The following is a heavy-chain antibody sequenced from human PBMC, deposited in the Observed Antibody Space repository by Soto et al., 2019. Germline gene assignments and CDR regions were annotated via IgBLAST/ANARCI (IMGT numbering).Heavy chain of an antibody. J-gene: IGHJ4*02. CDR1: GYTFTSYA. V-gene: IGHV1-3*01. CDR2: INAGNGNT. CDR3: ARSIVVVTSFDY. D-gene: IGHD3-22*01. Sequence: QVQLVQSGAEVKKRGASVKVSCKASGYTFTSYAMHWVREAPGQRLEWMGWINAGNGNTKYSQKFQGRVTITRDTSASTAYMELSSLRSEDTAVYYCARSIVVVTSFDYWGQGTLVTVSS.